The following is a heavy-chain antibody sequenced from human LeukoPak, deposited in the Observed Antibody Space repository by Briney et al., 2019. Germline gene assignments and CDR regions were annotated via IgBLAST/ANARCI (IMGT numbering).Heavy chain of an antibody. J-gene: IGHJ4*02. Sequence: PSETLSLTCAVYGGSFSGYYWSWIRQPPGKGLEWIGEINHSGSTNYNPSLKSRVTISVDTSKNQFSLKLSSVTAADTSVYCCPRARSLVVVPAATHSFFDYWGQGTLVTLSS. CDR2: INHSGST. CDR1: GGSFSGYY. D-gene: IGHD2-2*01. CDR3: PRARSLVVVPAATHSFFDY. V-gene: IGHV4-34*01.